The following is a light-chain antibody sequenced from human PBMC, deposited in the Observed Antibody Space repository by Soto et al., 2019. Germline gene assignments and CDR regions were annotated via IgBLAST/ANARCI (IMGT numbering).Light chain of an antibody. CDR3: QQYDNSPST. J-gene: IGKJ5*01. CDR1: QSVSSSF. CDR2: GAS. Sequence: ETVLTQSPGALSLSPGERATLSCRASQSVSSSFLAWYQQKPGQAPRLLIYGASSRATGIPDRFSGTGSETDFTLTISRLEPEDFAVYYCQQYDNSPSTFGQGTRLEIK. V-gene: IGKV3-20*01.